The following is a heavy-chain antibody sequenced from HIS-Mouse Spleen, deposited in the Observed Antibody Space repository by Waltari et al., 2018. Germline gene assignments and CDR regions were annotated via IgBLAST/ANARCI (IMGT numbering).Heavy chain of an antibody. Sequence: LPPQESGPALVEPSETLSPTCTVSGGSLSSSSYYWGWIRQPPGKGLEWSGSIYYSGSTYYNPSLKSRVTISVDTSKNQFSRKLSSVTAADTAVYYCAREIPYSSSWYDWYFDLWGRGTLVTVSS. CDR3: AREIPYSSSWYDWYFDL. V-gene: IGHV4-39*07. J-gene: IGHJ2*01. D-gene: IGHD6-13*01. CDR1: GGSLSSSSYY. CDR2: IYYSGST.